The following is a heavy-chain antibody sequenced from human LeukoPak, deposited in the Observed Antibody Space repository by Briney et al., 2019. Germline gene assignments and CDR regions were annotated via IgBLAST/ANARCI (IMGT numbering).Heavy chain of an antibody. Sequence: SETLSLTCTVSGGSISSSSYYWGWIRQPPGKGLEWIGSIYYSGSTYYNPSLKSRVTISVDTSKNQFSLKLSSVTAADTAVYYCASLKGIAAAGTSPTAFDIWGQGTMVTVSS. CDR1: GGSISSSSYY. CDR3: ASLKGIAAAGTSPTAFDI. V-gene: IGHV4-39*01. J-gene: IGHJ3*02. D-gene: IGHD6-13*01. CDR2: IYYSGST.